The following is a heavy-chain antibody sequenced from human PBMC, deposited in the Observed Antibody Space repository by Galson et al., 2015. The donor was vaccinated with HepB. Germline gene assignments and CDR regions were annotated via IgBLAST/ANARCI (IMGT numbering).Heavy chain of an antibody. V-gene: IGHV5-51*01. CDR3: ARLNSSSFYFWYFDL. CDR1: GSSLTSYW. Sequence: QSGAEETKPGESLKISCTGSGSSLTSYWIFWVRQMPGKSLAWMGIIYPGDPDTRYSPSFQGPVTISAVKSISTAYLQWSSLKASDTAMYYCARLNSSSFYFWYFDLWGRGTLVTVSP. D-gene: IGHD6-13*01. CDR2: IYPGDPDT. J-gene: IGHJ2*01.